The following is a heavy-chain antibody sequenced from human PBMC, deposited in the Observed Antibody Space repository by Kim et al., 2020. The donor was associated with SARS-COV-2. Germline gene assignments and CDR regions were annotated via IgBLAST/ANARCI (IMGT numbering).Heavy chain of an antibody. J-gene: IGHJ5*02. CDR1: GYTFTGYY. Sequence: ASVKVSCKASGYTFTGYYMHWVRQAPGQGLEWMGWINPNSGGTNYAQKFQGWVTMTRDTSISTAYMELSRLRSDDTAVYYCARGVPGTGYGSGSYYNWFDPWGQGTLVTVSS. V-gene: IGHV1-2*04. D-gene: IGHD3-10*01. CDR3: ARGVPGTGYGSGSYYNWFDP. CDR2: INPNSGGT.